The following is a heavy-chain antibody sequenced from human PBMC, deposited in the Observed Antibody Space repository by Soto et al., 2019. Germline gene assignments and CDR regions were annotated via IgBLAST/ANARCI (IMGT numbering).Heavy chain of an antibody. D-gene: IGHD3-9*01. CDR1: DDSINSDKYY. Sequence: QLQLQESGPGLVKPSETLSLNCSVSDDSINSDKYYWGWIRQPPGKGLEWIGNIYYRGNAYYNPSHQTLVTISLDKSKCPFSLKLNSVTAADSAVYFCARLEGLATISYYFDFWGPGALVTVSS. CDR2: IYYRGNA. J-gene: IGHJ4*02. CDR3: ARLEGLATISYYFDF. V-gene: IGHV4-39*01.